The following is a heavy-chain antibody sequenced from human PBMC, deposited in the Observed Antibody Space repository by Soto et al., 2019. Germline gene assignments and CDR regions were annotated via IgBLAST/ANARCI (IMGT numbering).Heavy chain of an antibody. J-gene: IGHJ5*02. CDR2: FYSGST. Sequence: SETLSLTCIVSGASISSRSSYWGWIRQPPGKGLEWVGTFYSGSTYNNPSLKSRVTISVDTSENQFSLKLSSVAAEDTAIYYCATTRGIAVGGSFDHWGQGTLVTVSS. CDR3: ATTRGIAVGGSFDH. D-gene: IGHD6-13*01. V-gene: IGHV4-39*01. CDR1: GASISSRSSY.